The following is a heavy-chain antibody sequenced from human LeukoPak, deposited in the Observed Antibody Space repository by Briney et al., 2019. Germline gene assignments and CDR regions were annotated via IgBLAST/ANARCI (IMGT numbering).Heavy chain of an antibody. CDR3: AELGITMIGGV. CDR1: GFTFTGYW. J-gene: IGHJ6*03. CDR2: IKQDGSEK. D-gene: IGHD3-10*02. Sequence: PGGSLRLSCAASGFTFTGYWMSWVRQAPGKGLEWVANIKQDGSEKYYVDSVKGRFTISRDNAKYSLFLQMNSLRAEDTAVYYCAELGITMIGGVWGKGTTVTISS. V-gene: IGHV3-7*01.